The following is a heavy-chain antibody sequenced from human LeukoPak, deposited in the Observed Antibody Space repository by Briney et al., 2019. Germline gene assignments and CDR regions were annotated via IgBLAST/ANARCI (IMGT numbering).Heavy chain of an antibody. CDR2: FIPILGTA. V-gene: IGHV1-69*13. CDR1: GGTLSSLA. Sequence: SVKVSCKSPGGTLSSLAISWVRQAPGQGLEWMGGFIPILGTADIVQKFQGRLTLTADVSANTAYMELSSLRSEDTAVYYCASRHCASGVCSVTLYYYYGLHGWGQGTTVIVSS. D-gene: IGHD2-8*01. CDR3: ASRHCASGVCSVTLYYYYGLHG. J-gene: IGHJ6*02.